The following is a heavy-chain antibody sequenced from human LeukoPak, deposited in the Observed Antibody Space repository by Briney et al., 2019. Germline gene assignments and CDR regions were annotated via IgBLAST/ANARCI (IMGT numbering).Heavy chain of an antibody. V-gene: IGHV4-34*01. CDR3: ARGSIYCSGGSCYSGWFDP. CDR1: GVSFSGYY. J-gene: IGHJ5*02. Sequence: SETLSLTCAVYGVSFSGYYWSWIRQPPGKGLEWIGEINHSGSTNYNPSLKSRVTISVDTSKNQFSLKLSSVTAADTAVYYCARGSIYCSGGSCYSGWFDPWGQGTLVTVSS. D-gene: IGHD2-15*01. CDR2: INHSGST.